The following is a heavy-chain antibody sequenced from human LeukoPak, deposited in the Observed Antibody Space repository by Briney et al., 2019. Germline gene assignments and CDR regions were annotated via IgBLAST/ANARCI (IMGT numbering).Heavy chain of an antibody. CDR2: IGSSGSTI. Sequence: GGSLRLSCAASGFTFSDHYMSWIRQAPGKGLEWVSYIGSSGSTIYYADSVKGRFTISRDNAKNSVYLQMNSLRAEDTAVYYCAKGVYLPYDAFDIWGQGTMVTVSS. V-gene: IGHV3-11*04. D-gene: IGHD2/OR15-2a*01. CDR3: AKGVYLPYDAFDI. J-gene: IGHJ3*02. CDR1: GFTFSDHY.